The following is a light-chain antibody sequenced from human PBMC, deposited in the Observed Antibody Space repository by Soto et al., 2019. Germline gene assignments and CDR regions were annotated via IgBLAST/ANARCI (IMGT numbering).Light chain of an antibody. Sequence: QSALTQPASVSGSPGQSITISCTYNLVSWYQQNHGKAPKLMIYEVNKRPSGVSNRFPGSKSGNTASLTVSGLQAEDEADYYCCSYAGQRMVFGGGTKLTVL. CDR2: EVN. V-gene: IGLV2-23*02. CDR3: CSYAGQRMV. CDR1: YNL. J-gene: IGLJ2*01.